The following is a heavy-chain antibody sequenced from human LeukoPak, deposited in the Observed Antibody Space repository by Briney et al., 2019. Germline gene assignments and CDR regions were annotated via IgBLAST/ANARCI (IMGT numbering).Heavy chain of an antibody. CDR1: GFTFSSYG. D-gene: IGHD3-10*01. J-gene: IGHJ4*02. Sequence: GGSLRLSCAASGFTFSSYGMSWVRQAPGKGLEWVSAIRGCGSSTYYADSVKGRFTISIDNSKNTLYLQMNSLRAEDTAVYYCAKEITMVRGVLDYWGQGTLVTVSS. CDR2: IRGCGSST. V-gene: IGHV3-23*01. CDR3: AKEITMVRGVLDY.